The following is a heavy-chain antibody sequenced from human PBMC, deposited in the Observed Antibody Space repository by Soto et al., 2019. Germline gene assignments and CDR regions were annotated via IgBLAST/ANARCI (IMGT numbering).Heavy chain of an antibody. J-gene: IGHJ5*02. D-gene: IGHD6-19*01. CDR2: ISRSSTYF. V-gene: IGHV3-21*01. Sequence: LRLSCVTSGMTFADYNMNWVRQAPGKGLEWVSTISRSSTYFYYADSVKGRFTVSRDDAKNSLFLHMGGLTTDDTGVYFCVRDISGPAERNWFDPWGQGTLVTVSS. CDR1: GMTFADYN. CDR3: VRDISGPAERNWFDP.